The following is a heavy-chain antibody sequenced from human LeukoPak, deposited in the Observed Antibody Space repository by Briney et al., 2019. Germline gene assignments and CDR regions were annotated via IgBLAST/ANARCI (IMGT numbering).Heavy chain of an antibody. Sequence: ASVKVSCKASGYTFTSYAMNWVRQAPGQGLEWMGWINTNTGNPTYAQGFTGRFVFSLDTSVSTAYLQISSLKAEDTAVYYCARGPLRITMVRGVITNYYYYMDVWGKGTTVTVS. CDR2: INTNTGNP. CDR1: GYTFTSYA. CDR3: ARGPLRITMVRGVITNYYYYMDV. V-gene: IGHV7-4-1*02. D-gene: IGHD3-10*01. J-gene: IGHJ6*03.